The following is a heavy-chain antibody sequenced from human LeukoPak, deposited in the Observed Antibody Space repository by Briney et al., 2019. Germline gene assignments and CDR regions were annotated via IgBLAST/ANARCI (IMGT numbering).Heavy chain of an antibody. CDR2: ISGSGGST. J-gene: IGHJ4*02. CDR1: GFTFSSYE. CDR3: AKVPSGYSAFDS. V-gene: IGHV3-23*01. Sequence: GGSLRLSCAASGFTFSSYEMNWVRQAPGKGLEWVSAISGSGGSTYYADSVKGRFTISRDNSKNTLYLQMNSLRAEDTAVYYCAKVPSGYSAFDSWGQGTLVTVSS. D-gene: IGHD3-22*01.